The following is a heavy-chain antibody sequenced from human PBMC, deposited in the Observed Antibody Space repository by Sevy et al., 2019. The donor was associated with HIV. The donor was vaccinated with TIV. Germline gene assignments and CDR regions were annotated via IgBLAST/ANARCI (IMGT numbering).Heavy chain of an antibody. CDR1: GGSVSSGTYY. Sequence: SETLSLSCSVSGGSVSSGTYYWSWIQQPPGKGLEWIGHIYKTGSTNYKLSLQSRVTISGDTSTNQFSLRLRSVTAADTAVYYCARVPRGQLWYSGSLGGYYYHMDVWGKGTTVTVSS. V-gene: IGHV4-61*01. CDR3: ARVPRGQLWYSGSLGGYYYHMDV. D-gene: IGHD3-16*01. J-gene: IGHJ6*03. CDR2: IYKTGST.